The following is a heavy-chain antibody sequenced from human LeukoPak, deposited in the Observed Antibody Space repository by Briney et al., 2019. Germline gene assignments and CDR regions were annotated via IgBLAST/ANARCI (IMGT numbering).Heavy chain of an antibody. CDR1: GYSINSAYY. CDR3: ARQGVGPRRWLQLGDFNHYYYMDV. Sequence: KASETLSLTCTVSGYSINSAYYWSWIRPPPGKGLEWIGEINHSGSTNYNPSLKSRVTISVDTSKNQFSLKLSSVTAADTAVYYCARQGVGPRRWLQLGDFNHYYYMDVWGKGTTVTISS. J-gene: IGHJ6*03. D-gene: IGHD5-24*01. V-gene: IGHV4-34*01. CDR2: INHSGST.